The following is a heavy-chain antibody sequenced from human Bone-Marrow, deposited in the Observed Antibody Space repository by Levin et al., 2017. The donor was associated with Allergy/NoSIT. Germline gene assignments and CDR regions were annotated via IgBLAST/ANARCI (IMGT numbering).Heavy chain of an antibody. CDR2: ISYTGRT. Sequence: PSETLSLTCTGSGGSVNSGDYYWSWIRQPPGKGLEWIGYISYTGRTYYNPSLKSRFTISVDTSKNQFSLNLSSVTAADTAVYYCARRTTVNTFALDPFDIWGQGRRVTVSS. V-gene: IGHV4-30-4*02. J-gene: IGHJ3*02. CDR1: GGSVNSGDYY. CDR3: ARRTTVNTFALDPFDI. D-gene: IGHD4-17*01.